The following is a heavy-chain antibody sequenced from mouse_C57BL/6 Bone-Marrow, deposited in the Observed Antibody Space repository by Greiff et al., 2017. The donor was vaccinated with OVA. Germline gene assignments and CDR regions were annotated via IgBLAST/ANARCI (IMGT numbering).Heavy chain of an antibody. V-gene: IGHV5-17*01. Sequence: EVNVVESGGGLVKPGGSLKLSCAASGFTFSDYGMHWVRQAPEKGLEWVAYISSGSSTIYYADTVKGRFTISRDNAKNTLFLQMTSLRSEDTAMYYCARQLLYFDYWGQGTTLTVSS. CDR2: ISSGSSTI. CDR1: GFTFSDYG. D-gene: IGHD1-1*01. J-gene: IGHJ2*01. CDR3: ARQLLYFDY.